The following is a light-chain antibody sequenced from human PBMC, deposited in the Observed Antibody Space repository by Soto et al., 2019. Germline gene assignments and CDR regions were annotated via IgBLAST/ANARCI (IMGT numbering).Light chain of an antibody. Sequence: QTVVPQEPSFSVSPGGTVTLTCGLTSGSVSTRNYPSWYQQIPGQAPRTLIYNTNTRSSGVPDRFSGSILGNKAALTITGAQAEDESDYYCLLYVGSGIHWVFGGGTKLTVL. CDR2: NTN. J-gene: IGLJ3*02. V-gene: IGLV8-61*01. CDR1: SGSVSTRNY. CDR3: LLYVGSGIHWV.